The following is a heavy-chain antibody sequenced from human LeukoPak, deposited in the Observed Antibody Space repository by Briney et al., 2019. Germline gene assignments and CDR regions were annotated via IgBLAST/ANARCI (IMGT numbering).Heavy chain of an antibody. V-gene: IGHV3-23*01. J-gene: IGHJ5*02. CDR2: VNSGDST. CDR1: GFSISGSG. D-gene: IGHD2-2*01. Sequence: GGSLRLSCAASGFSISGSGMTWVRQAPGKGLEWISAVNSGDSTYYADAVMGRFTVSRDNSKNTIYLQMNSLRADDTAVYFCANRPTSAWSDHWGQGTLVTVSS. CDR3: ANRPTSAWSDH.